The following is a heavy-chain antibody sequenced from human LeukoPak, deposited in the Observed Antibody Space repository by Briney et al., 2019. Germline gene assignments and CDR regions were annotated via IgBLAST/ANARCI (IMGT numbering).Heavy chain of an antibody. D-gene: IGHD2-2*01. CDR1: GYTFTGYY. CDR2: INPNSGGT. J-gene: IGHJ4*02. Sequence: ASVKVSCKASGYTFTGYYMHWVRQAPGQGLEWMGWINPNSGGTNYAQKFQGRVTMTRDTSISTAYMELSRLRSDDTAVYYCARGRYCSSTSCPEDYRGQGTLVTVSS. CDR3: ARGRYCSSTSCPEDY. V-gene: IGHV1-2*02.